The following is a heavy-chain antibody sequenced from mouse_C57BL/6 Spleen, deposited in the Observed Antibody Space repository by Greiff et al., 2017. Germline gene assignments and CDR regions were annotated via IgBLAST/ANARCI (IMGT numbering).Heavy chain of an antibody. V-gene: IGHV5-6*01. Sequence: EVQRVESGGDLVKPGGSLKLSCAASGFTFSSSGMSWVRQTPDKRLEWVATISSGGSYTYYPDSVKGRFTISRDKAKNTLYLQMSSLKSEDTAMYYCARGGSDEGFAYWGQGTLVTVSA. CDR3: ARGGSDEGFAY. CDR1: GFTFSSSG. CDR2: ISSGGSYT. J-gene: IGHJ3*01.